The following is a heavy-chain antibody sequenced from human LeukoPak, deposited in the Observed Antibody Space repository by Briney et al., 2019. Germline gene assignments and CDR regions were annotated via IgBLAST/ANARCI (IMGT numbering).Heavy chain of an antibody. D-gene: IGHD3-22*01. CDR1: GYTLTELS. Sequence: ASVNVSCKVSGYTLTELSMHWVRQAPGKGLEGMGGFDPEEGETIYAQKFQGRVTMTEDTSTDTAYMKLSSLRSEDTAVYYCATSLSMIVVVNIVGAFDIWGQGTMVTVSS. J-gene: IGHJ3*02. CDR2: FDPEEGET. CDR3: ATSLSMIVVVNIVGAFDI. V-gene: IGHV1-24*01.